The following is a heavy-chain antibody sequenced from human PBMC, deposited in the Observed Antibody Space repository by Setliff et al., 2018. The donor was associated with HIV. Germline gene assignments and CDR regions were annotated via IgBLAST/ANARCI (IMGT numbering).Heavy chain of an antibody. V-gene: IGHV4-39*07. J-gene: IGHJ4*02. Sequence: PSETLSLTCSVSGGSVSSASNYWGWIRQPPGKGLEWIGDISYSGSTYYNPSLKTRVTISIDSSKNQFSLKLSSVTAADTAVYYCARAVSHVDYWGQGTLVTVSS. CDR2: ISYSGST. CDR3: ARAVSHVDY. CDR1: GGSVSSASNY.